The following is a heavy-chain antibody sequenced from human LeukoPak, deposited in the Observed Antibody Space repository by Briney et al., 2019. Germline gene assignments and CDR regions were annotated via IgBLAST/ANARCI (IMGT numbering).Heavy chain of an antibody. CDR2: IYTSGST. V-gene: IGHV4-61*02. Sequence: SQTLSLTCTVSGGSISSGSYYWSWIRQPAGKGLEWIGRIYTSGSTNYNPSLKSGVTISVDTSKNQFSMTLSSVTAADTAVYYCARVYYDSSGDSAFDIWGQGTMVTVSS. J-gene: IGHJ3*02. CDR1: GGSISSGSYY. CDR3: ARVYYDSSGDSAFDI. D-gene: IGHD3-22*01.